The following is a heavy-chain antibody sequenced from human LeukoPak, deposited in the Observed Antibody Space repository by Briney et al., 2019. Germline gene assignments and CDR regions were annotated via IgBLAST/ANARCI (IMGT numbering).Heavy chain of an antibody. Sequence: SVRVSCEASGGTFGSYAISWVRQAPGQGLEWMGGIIPIFGTANYAQKFQGRVTITTDESTSTAYMELSSLRSEDTAVYYCAALRTTFNAFDIWGQGTMVTVSS. D-gene: IGHD1-1*01. V-gene: IGHV1-69*05. CDR2: IIPIFGTA. J-gene: IGHJ3*02. CDR1: GGTFGSYA. CDR3: AALRTTFNAFDI.